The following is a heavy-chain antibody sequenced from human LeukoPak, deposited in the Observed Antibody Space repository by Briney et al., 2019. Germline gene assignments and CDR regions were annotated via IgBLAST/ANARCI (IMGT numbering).Heavy chain of an antibody. CDR3: ARAKAAAGTGLDY. Sequence: SVKVSCKASGGTFSSYAVSWVRQAPGQGLEWMGGIIPIFGTANYAQKFQGRVTITADKSTSTAYMELSSLRSEDTAVYYCARAKAAAGTGLDYWGQGTLVTVSS. CDR2: IIPIFGTA. J-gene: IGHJ4*02. CDR1: GGTFSSYA. V-gene: IGHV1-69*06. D-gene: IGHD6-13*01.